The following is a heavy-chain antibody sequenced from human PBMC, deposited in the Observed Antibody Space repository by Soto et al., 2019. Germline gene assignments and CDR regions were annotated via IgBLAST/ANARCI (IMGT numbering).Heavy chain of an antibody. V-gene: IGHV5-51*01. Sequence: GESLKISCKGSGYSFTSYWIGWVRQMPEKGLEWMGIIYPGDSDTRYSPSFQGQVTISADKSISTAYLQWSSLKASDTAMYYCASPSSSSRVYYGMDVWGQGTTVTVSS. CDR2: IYPGDSDT. D-gene: IGHD6-6*01. CDR3: ASPSSSSRVYYGMDV. J-gene: IGHJ6*02. CDR1: GYSFTSYW.